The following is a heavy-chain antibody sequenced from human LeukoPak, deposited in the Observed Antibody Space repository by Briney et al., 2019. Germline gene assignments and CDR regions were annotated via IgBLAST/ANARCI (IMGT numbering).Heavy chain of an antibody. CDR1: GGSISSGDYY. D-gene: IGHD6-13*01. Sequence: SETPSLTCTVSGGSISSGDYYWSWIRQPPGKGLEWIGYIYYSGSTYYNPSLKSRVTISVDTSKNQSSLKLSSVTAADTAVYYCARDSPPVIAAAGTPGSDWFDPWGQGTLVTVSS. CDR3: ARDSPPVIAAAGTPGSDWFDP. V-gene: IGHV4-30-4*01. J-gene: IGHJ5*02. CDR2: IYYSGST.